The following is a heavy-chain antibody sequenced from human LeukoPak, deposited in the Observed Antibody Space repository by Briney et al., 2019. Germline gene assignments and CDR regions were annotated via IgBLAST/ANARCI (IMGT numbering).Heavy chain of an antibody. Sequence: ASVKVSCKASGYTFTSYGISWVRQAPGQGLEWMGWINPNSGGTNYAQKLQGRVTMTRDTSISTAYMELSRLRSDDTAVYYCARDLVGIAVAGKGLYYYYMDVWGKGTTVTISS. V-gene: IGHV1-2*02. CDR1: GYTFTSYG. CDR2: INPNSGGT. J-gene: IGHJ6*03. D-gene: IGHD6-19*01. CDR3: ARDLVGIAVAGKGLYYYYMDV.